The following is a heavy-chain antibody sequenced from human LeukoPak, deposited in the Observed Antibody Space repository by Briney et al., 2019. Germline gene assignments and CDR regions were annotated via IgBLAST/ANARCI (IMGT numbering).Heavy chain of an antibody. CDR1: GGSISSYY. D-gene: IGHD3-10*01. V-gene: IGHV4-59*12. CDR3: ARATTVRGVPFDY. Sequence: KSSETLSLTCTVSGGSISSYYWSWIRQPPGKGPEWIGYIYYSGSTNYNPSLKSRVTISVDTSKNQFSLKLSSVTAADTAVYYCARATTVRGVPFDYWGQGTLVTVSS. CDR2: IYYSGST. J-gene: IGHJ4*02.